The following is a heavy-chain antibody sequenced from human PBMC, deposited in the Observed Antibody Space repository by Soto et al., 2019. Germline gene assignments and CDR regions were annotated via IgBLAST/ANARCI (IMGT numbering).Heavy chain of an antibody. V-gene: IGHV3-23*01. Sequence: QTGGSLRLSCAASGFTFSSYAMSWVRQAPGKGLEWLAGITFRGDNTYYADSVKGRFTLSRDNSRNRLDLQMNSLKVEDTALYYCAKLGTMGVFDNWGQGTLVTVSS. D-gene: IGHD1-26*01. CDR3: AKLGTMGVFDN. CDR2: ITFRGDNT. J-gene: IGHJ4*02. CDR1: GFTFSSYA.